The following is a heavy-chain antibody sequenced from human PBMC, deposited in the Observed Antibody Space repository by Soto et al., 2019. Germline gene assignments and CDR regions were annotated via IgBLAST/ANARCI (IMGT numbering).Heavy chain of an antibody. CDR2: SSVGGSST. CDR1: AVTCSSCA. D-gene: IGHD3-9*01. V-gene: IGHV3-23*01. Sequence: GGSLRLSSAASAVTCSSCAMSWTPQSSGRGLEWVPVSSVGGSSTDYADSVKGRLTISRDSSRNTLYLQMNSLRVEDTAVYYCAKMGAYYDLVTGYHNRDQWGQGTLVTVSS. J-gene: IGHJ5*02. CDR3: AKMGAYYDLVTGYHNRDQ.